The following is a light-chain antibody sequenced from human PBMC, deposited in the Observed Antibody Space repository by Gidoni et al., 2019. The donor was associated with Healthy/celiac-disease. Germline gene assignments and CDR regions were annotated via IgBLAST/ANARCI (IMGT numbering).Light chain of an antibody. Sequence: DIQMPRSPSSLSASVGDRVTITCRASQSISSYLNWYQQKPGKAPKLLIYAASSLQSGVPSRFSGSGSGTDFTITSSSLQPEYVATYYCQQSYSTPYTFGQGTKVEIK. CDR1: QSISSY. CDR2: AAS. CDR3: QQSYSTPYT. V-gene: IGKV1-39*01. J-gene: IGKJ2*01.